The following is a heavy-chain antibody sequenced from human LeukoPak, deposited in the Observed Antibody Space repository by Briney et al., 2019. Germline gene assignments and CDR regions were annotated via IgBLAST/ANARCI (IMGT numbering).Heavy chain of an antibody. CDR2: ISGSGGST. V-gene: IGHV3-23*01. CDR1: GFTFSSYA. Sequence: GGSLRLSCAASGFTFSSYAMSWVRRAPGKGLEWVSAISGSGGSTYYADSVKGRFTISRDNSKNTLYLQMNSLRAEDTAVYYCAKAPTVVTQFDYWGQGTLVTVSS. CDR3: AKAPTVVTQFDY. J-gene: IGHJ4*02. D-gene: IGHD4-23*01.